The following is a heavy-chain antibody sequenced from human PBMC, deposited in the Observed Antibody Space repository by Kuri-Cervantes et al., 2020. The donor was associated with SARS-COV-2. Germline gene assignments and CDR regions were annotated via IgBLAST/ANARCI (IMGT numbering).Heavy chain of an antibody. CDR1: GGSISSGSYY. CDR3: ARHKVATIEEYYFDY. V-gene: IGHV4-39*01. CDR2: IYHSGST. D-gene: IGHD5-12*01. Sequence: GSLRLSCTVSGGSISSGSYYWGWIRQPPGKGLEWIGSIYHSGSTYYNPSLKSRVTISVDTSKNQFSLKLSSVTAADTAVYYCARHKVATIEEYYFDYWGQGTLVTVSS. J-gene: IGHJ4*02.